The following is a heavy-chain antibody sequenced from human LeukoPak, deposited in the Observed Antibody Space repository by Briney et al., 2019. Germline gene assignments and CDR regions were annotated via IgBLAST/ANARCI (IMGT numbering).Heavy chain of an antibody. Sequence: GGSLRLSCAASGFTFSSYGMHWVRQAPGKGLEWVAVISYDGSNKYYADSVKGRFTISRDNSENTLYLQMNSLRAEDTAVYYCAKSAEQWLVLYYFDYWGQGTLVTVSS. V-gene: IGHV3-30*18. CDR3: AKSAEQWLVLYYFDY. CDR2: ISYDGSNK. CDR1: GFTFSSYG. J-gene: IGHJ4*02. D-gene: IGHD6-19*01.